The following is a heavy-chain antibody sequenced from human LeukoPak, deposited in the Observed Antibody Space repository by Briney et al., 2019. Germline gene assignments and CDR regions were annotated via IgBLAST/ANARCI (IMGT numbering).Heavy chain of an antibody. V-gene: IGHV5-51*01. D-gene: IGHD3-22*01. CDR3: ARRRRPDYYDSSGYLDY. Sequence: GESLKISCKGSGYSFTSYWIGWVRQMPGKGLEWMGIIYPGDSDTRYSPSFQGQVTISADKSTTTAYLQWSSLKASDTAMYYCARRRRPDYYDSSGYLDYWGQGTLVTVSS. CDR1: GYSFTSYW. J-gene: IGHJ4*02. CDR2: IYPGDSDT.